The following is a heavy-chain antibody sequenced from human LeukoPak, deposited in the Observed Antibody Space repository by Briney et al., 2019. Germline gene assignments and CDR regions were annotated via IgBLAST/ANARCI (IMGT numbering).Heavy chain of an antibody. CDR2: ISGSGGST. Sequence: LGGSLRLSCAASGFTFSSYAMSWVRQAPGKGLEWVSAISGSGGSTYYADSVKGRFTISRDNSKNTLYLQMNSLRAEDTAVYYCAKRHGSSWSGDYYYYMDVWGKGTTVTVSS. J-gene: IGHJ6*03. D-gene: IGHD6-13*01. CDR1: GFTFSSYA. V-gene: IGHV3-23*01. CDR3: AKRHGSSWSGDYYYYMDV.